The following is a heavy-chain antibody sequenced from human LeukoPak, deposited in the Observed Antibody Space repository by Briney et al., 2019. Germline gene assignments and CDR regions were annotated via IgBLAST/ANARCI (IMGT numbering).Heavy chain of an antibody. CDR3: TRMYSSSWSVKFDY. Sequence: SETLSLTCTVSGGSISSHYWTWIRHPTRKGLVWIGYPFYSGSTNYNSSLKIRVTISVDTSKIQFSLKLSSVTAADTAGYYCTRMYSSSWSVKFDYWGQGTLVTVSS. CDR1: GGSISSHY. J-gene: IGHJ4*02. CDR2: PFYSGST. V-gene: IGHV4-59*11. D-gene: IGHD6-13*01.